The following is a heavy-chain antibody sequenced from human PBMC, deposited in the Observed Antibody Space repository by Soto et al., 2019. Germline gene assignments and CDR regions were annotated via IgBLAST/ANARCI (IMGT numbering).Heavy chain of an antibody. CDR3: AKDIGPGGVGDDAFDI. J-gene: IGHJ3*02. CDR1: GFTFDDYA. V-gene: IGHV3-9*01. CDR2: ISWNSGSI. D-gene: IGHD2-8*02. Sequence: LRLSCAASGFTFDDYAMHWVRQAPGKGLEWVSGISWNSGSIGYADSVKGRFTISRDNAKNSLYLQMNSLRAEDTALYYCAKDIGPGGVGDDAFDIWGQGTMVTVSS.